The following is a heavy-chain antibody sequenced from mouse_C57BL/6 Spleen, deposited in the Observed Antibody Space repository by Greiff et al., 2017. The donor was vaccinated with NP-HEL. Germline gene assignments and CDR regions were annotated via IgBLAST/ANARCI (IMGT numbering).Heavy chain of an antibody. D-gene: IGHD2-3*01. CDR1: GYTFTDYY. V-gene: IGHV1-76*01. CDR3: ARWLLHFDY. J-gene: IGHJ2*01. CDR2: IYPGSGNT. Sequence: VQLQESGAELVRPGASVKLSCKASGYTFTDYYINWVKQRPGQGLEWIARIYPGSGNTYYNEKFKGKATLTAEKSSSTAYMQLSSLTSEDSAVYFCARWLLHFDYWGQGTTLTVSS.